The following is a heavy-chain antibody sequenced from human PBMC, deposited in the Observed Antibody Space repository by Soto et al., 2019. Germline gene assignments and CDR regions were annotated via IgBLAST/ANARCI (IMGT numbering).Heavy chain of an antibody. Sequence: SETLSLTCAVSGGSISSSNWWNWVRQPPGKGLEWIGEIYHSGSTNYNPSLKSRVTISVDKSKNKFSLKLSSVTAADPAEYYCARATGMAPFDYWGQETRLPISS. D-gene: IGHD5-12*01. V-gene: IGHV4-4*02. CDR2: IYHSGST. CDR1: GGSISSSNW. CDR3: ARATGMAPFDY. J-gene: IGHJ4*01.